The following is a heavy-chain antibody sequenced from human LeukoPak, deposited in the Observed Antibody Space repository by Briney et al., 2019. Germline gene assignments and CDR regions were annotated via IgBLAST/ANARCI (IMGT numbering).Heavy chain of an antibody. CDR3: ARHRGSYYYDSSGYASRQIFDY. CDR1: GGSFSGYY. Sequence: PSETLSLTCAVYGGSFSGYYWSWIRQPPGKGLEWIGEINHSGSTNYNPSLKSRVTISVDTSKNQFSLKLSSVTAADTAVYYCARHRGSYYYDSSGYASRQIFDYWGHGTLVTVSS. J-gene: IGHJ4*01. CDR2: INHSGST. D-gene: IGHD3-22*01. V-gene: IGHV4-34*01.